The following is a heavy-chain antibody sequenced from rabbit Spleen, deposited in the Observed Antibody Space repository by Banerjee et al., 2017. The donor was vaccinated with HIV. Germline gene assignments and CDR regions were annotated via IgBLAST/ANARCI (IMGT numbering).Heavy chain of an antibody. CDR3: ARDTGTSFSSYGMDL. Sequence: QEQLEESGGDLVKPGASLTLTCIASGVSFSGDSYMCWVRQPPGKGLEWIACIAVGSSGTPYYANWAKGRFTISKTSSTTVTLQMTSLTAADTATYFCARDTGTSFSSYGMDLWGQGTLVTVS. CDR1: GVSFSGDSY. D-gene: IGHD8-1*01. CDR2: IAVGSSGTP. J-gene: IGHJ6*01. V-gene: IGHV1S45*01.